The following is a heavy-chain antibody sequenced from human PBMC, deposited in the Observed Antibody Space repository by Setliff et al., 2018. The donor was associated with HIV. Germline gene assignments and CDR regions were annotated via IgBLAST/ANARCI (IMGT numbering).Heavy chain of an antibody. CDR1: GGSISSGSYY. V-gene: IGHV4-61*09. CDR3: AGDAGYKGAADY. Sequence: SETLSLTCTVSGGSISSGSYYWSWIRQPAGKGLEWIGHIYTSGSTNYNSSLKSRLTISVDRSKNQFSLKLRSVTAADTAVYYCAGDAGYKGAADYWGQGTLVTVSS. J-gene: IGHJ4*02. D-gene: IGHD1-26*01. CDR2: IYTSGST.